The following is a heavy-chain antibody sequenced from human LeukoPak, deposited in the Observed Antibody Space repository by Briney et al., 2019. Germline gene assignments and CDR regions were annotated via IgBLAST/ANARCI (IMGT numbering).Heavy chain of an antibody. CDR1: GGSISSTSYY. CDR2: IYYSGST. CDR3: ARHNRDNWNYGYYYYYMDV. V-gene: IGHV4-39*01. D-gene: IGHD1-7*01. J-gene: IGHJ6*03. Sequence: KPSETLSLTCTVSGGSISSTSYYWGWVRQPPGKGLEWIGSIYYSGSTYYNPSLKSRITISVDTSKNQFTLKLSSVTAADTAVYYCARHNRDNWNYGYYYYYMDVWGKGTTVTVSS.